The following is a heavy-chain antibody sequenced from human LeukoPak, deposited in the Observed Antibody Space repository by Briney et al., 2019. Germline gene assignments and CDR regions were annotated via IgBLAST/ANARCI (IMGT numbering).Heavy chain of an antibody. CDR2: ISVSGNTT. CDR3: ERDFAGY. D-gene: IGHD2-21*01. J-gene: IGHJ4*02. V-gene: IGHV3-23*01. CDR1: GFTFSSYA. Sequence: AGGSLRLSCAASGFTFSSYAMNWVHQAPGKGLEWVSTISVSGNTTYYADSVKGRFTISRDNAKNSLDLQMNSLRAEDTALYYCERDFAGYWGQGTIVTVSS.